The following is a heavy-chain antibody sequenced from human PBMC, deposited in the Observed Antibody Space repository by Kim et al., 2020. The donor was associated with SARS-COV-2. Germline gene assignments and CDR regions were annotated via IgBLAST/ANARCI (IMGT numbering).Heavy chain of an antibody. CDR3: ARDQDGSGGYYY. Sequence: SETRSLTGTVSGGSISSSSYYWGWIRQPPGKGLEWIGSINYSGSTYYNPSLKSRVTISVDTSKNQFSLKLSSVTAADTAVYYCARDQDGSGGYYYWGQGT. CDR1: GGSISSSSYY. V-gene: IGHV4-39*07. J-gene: IGHJ4*02. D-gene: IGHD3-10*01. CDR2: INYSGST.